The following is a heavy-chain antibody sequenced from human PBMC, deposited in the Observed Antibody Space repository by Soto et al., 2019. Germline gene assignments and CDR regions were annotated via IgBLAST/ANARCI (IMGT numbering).Heavy chain of an antibody. V-gene: IGHV4-34*01. CDR3: VRHVGDGLWYFDC. CDR2: INHSGSA. CDR1: GGSFIDYS. J-gene: IGHJ4*02. Sequence: SETLSLTCAVYGGSFIDYSWGWIRQSPGTGLEWIGEINHSGSANYNPSLKSRVTISVDMSRNQFSVKVGSVTAADTAAYFCVRHVGDGLWYFDCWGQGTLVTVSS. D-gene: IGHD2-21*01.